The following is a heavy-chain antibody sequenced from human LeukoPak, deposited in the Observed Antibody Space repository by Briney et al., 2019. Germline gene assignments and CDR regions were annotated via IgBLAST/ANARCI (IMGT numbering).Heavy chain of an antibody. J-gene: IGHJ3*02. CDR2: ISSNGAYI. V-gene: IGHV3-21*01. D-gene: IGHD3-22*01. CDR3: AREGGFHYDSSGDAFDI. CDR1: GFTFSRFT. Sequence: GGSLRLSCAASGFTFSRFTMNWVRQAPGKGLEWVSSISSNGAYIYYADSLRGRLTISRDNATNSLYLQVNRLGAEDKAVYYCAREGGFHYDSSGDAFDIWGQGTMVTVSS.